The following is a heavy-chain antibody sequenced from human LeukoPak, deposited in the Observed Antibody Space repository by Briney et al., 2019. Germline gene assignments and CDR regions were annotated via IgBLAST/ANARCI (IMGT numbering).Heavy chain of an antibody. V-gene: IGHV4-39*01. CDR2: IYYSGST. CDR3: AGYDFWSGYYMGHNWFDP. Sequence: PSETLSLTCTVSGGSISSSSYYWGWIRQPPGKGLEWIGSIYYSGSTYYNPSLKSRVTISVDTSKNQFSLKLSSVTAADTAVHYCAGYDFWSGYYMGHNWFDPWGQGTLVTVSS. CDR1: GGSISSSSYY. J-gene: IGHJ5*02. D-gene: IGHD3-3*01.